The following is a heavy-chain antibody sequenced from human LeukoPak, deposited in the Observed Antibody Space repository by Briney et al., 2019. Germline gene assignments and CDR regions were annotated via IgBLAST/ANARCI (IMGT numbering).Heavy chain of an antibody. CDR1: GFTVSSNY. D-gene: IGHD5-12*01. J-gene: IGHJ4*02. Sequence: GGSLRLSCAASGFTVSSNYMSWVRQAPGKGLEWVGFIRSKAYGGTTEYAASVKGRFTISRDNAKNSLYLHMNSLRAEDTAVYYCARVAGYSGYEPGYFEDWGQGTLVTVSS. CDR3: ARVAGYSGYEPGYFED. CDR2: IRSKAYGGTT. V-gene: IGHV3-71*03.